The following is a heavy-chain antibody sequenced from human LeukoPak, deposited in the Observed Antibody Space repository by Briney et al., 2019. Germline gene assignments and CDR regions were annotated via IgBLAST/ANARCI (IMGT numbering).Heavy chain of an antibody. CDR1: GFTFSSYA. V-gene: IGHV3-30*01. J-gene: IGHJ4*02. Sequence: GGSLRLSCAASGFTFSSYAMHWVRQAPGKGLEWVAVISYDGSNKYYADSVKGRFTISRDNSKNTLYLQMNSLRAEDTAVYYCARGPTVPKGYWGQGTLVTVSS. CDR2: ISYDGSNK. D-gene: IGHD4-17*01. CDR3: ARGPTVPKGY.